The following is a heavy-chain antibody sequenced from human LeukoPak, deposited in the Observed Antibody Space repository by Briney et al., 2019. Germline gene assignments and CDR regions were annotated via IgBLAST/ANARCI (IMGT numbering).Heavy chain of an antibody. J-gene: IGHJ4*02. V-gene: IGHV3-64*01. Sequence: GGSLRLSCAASGFTFSSYSMHWVRQAPGTGLEYVSAISSNGGSTYYANSVKRRFTISRDNTNNTLYLQMGSLSAEDMAVYYCARAAYGDPFDYWGQGTLVTVSS. CDR1: GFTFSSYS. CDR3: ARAAYGDPFDY. D-gene: IGHD4-17*01. CDR2: ISSNGGST.